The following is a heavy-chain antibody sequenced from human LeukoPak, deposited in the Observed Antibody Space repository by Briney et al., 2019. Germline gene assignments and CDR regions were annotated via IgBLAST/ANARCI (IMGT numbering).Heavy chain of an antibody. V-gene: IGHV1-69*02. J-gene: IGHJ4*02. D-gene: IGHD2-15*01. CDR3: AGSPCSGSSCSRIDC. CDR1: GDTLTRYS. CDR2: LIHIVDIS. Sequence: ASAKVSCKASGDTLTRYSINWVRHALGQGLERMGRLIHIVDISKYAQTFQGRVTITADNSTSTAYMELSSLRSEDTAMYYCAGSPCSGSSCSRIDCWGQGTLVTVSS.